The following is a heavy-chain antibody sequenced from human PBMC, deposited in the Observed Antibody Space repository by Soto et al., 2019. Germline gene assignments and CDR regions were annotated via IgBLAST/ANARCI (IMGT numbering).Heavy chain of an antibody. CDR1: GFTFSDYY. D-gene: IGHD4-17*01. V-gene: IGHV3-11*01. J-gene: IGHJ6*02. CDR2: XXXSXSXX. CDR3: ARPHYALYAMDV. Sequence: GGSLRLSCAASGFTFSDYYISWIRQAPGKGLDXVSYXXXSXSXXXYXXXXKGRFTISRDNAKNSLYLQMNSLRAEDTAVYYCARPHYALYAMDVWGQGTTVTVSS.